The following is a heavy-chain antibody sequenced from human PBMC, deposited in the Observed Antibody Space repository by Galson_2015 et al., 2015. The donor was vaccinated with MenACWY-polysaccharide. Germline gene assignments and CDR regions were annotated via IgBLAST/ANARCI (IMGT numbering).Heavy chain of an antibody. D-gene: IGHD6-19*01. CDR3: ARGARSSGWPYFDY. V-gene: IGHV3-74*01. CDR2: INSDRSST. Sequence: SLRLSCAASGFTFSSYLMHWVRQAPARGLVGGSRINSDRSSTTYEASVKSRVTISRDTAKNTLYLKLNTVRAADTAVYYCARGARSSGWPYFDYWGQGILATVSS. J-gene: IGHJ4*02. CDR1: GFTFSSYL.